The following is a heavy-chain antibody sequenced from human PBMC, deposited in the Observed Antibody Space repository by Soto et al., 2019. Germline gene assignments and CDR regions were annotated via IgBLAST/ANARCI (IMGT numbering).Heavy chain of an antibody. CDR3: ARVDTARAPFDY. CDR2: IYHYGAT. D-gene: IGHD5-18*01. Sequence: SETLSLTCGVSGYSISSGYSWGWIRQPPGKGLEWIGSIYHYGATDHNTSLKSRATISLDTSKNQISLKLTSVTAAATAVFFCARVDTARAPFDYWGQGTVVTVSS. CDR1: GYSISSGYS. V-gene: IGHV4-38-2*01. J-gene: IGHJ4*02.